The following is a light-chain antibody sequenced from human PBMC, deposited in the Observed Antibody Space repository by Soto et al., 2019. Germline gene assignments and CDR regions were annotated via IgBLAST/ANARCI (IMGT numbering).Light chain of an antibody. CDR3: QQSYSTPFT. V-gene: IGKV1-39*01. Sequence: DIQMTQSPSSLSASVGDRVTITCRASQSISSYLNWYQQKPGNDPKRLIYAAASLQSGVLSRLSGSGSGTDFTLTISSMQPEDYATYYCQQSYSTPFTFGQGTRLEIK. CDR2: AAA. CDR1: QSISSY. J-gene: IGKJ5*01.